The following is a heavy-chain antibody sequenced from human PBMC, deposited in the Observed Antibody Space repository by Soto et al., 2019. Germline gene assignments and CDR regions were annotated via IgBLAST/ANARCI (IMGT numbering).Heavy chain of an antibody. V-gene: IGHV3-21*01. CDR2: ISGSSTYI. D-gene: IGHD6-13*01. J-gene: IGHJ6*03. CDR1: GFTFSTNS. CDR3: AGAGIAAAGSYYYDYIDV. Sequence: GGSLRLSCAASGFTFSTNSMSWVRQAPGKGLEWVSYISGSSTYIYYADSVKGRFTISRDNAKNSLYLQMNSLRVEDTAVYFCAGAGIAAAGSYYYDYIDVWGNGTTVT.